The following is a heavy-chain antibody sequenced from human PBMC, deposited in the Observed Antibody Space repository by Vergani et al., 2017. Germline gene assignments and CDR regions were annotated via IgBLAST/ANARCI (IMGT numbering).Heavy chain of an antibody. CDR3: ATKSCGTPGCQIGYFRE. V-gene: IGHV3-30*03. CDR1: GFTSSYYG. D-gene: IGHD1-1*01. J-gene: IGHJ1*01. Sequence: QVHLVESGGGVVQPGRSLRLSCVVSGFTSSYYGMHWVRQAPGKGLEGVAVISYDGTQKYYADSVKGRFTISRDNSKSTLYLQMNSLRTEDTAVYYCATKSCGTPGCQIGYFREWVQGTLVTVSS. CDR2: ISYDGTQK.